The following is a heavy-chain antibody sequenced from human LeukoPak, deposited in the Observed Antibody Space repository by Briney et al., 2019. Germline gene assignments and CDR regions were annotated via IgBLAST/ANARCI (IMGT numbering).Heavy chain of an antibody. D-gene: IGHD3-22*01. Sequence: ASVKVSCKASGYTFTSYGISWVRQAPGQGLEWMGWIGAYNGNTNYAQKLQGRVTMTTDTSTSTAYMELRSLRSDDTAVYYCARDLAANIIKYDSSGYLENPYPFDYWGQGTLATVSS. CDR1: GYTFTSYG. CDR2: IGAYNGNT. CDR3: ARDLAANIIKYDSSGYLENPYPFDY. J-gene: IGHJ4*02. V-gene: IGHV1-18*01.